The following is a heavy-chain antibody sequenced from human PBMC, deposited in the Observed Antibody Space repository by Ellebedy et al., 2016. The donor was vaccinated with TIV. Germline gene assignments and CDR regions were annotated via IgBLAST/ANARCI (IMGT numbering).Heavy chain of an antibody. CDR3: SRDPRYHHGSESPSIDH. Sequence: GESLKISCAASGFTFSSYPMHWVRQAPGKGLEWVAVISYDGSIKYHADSVKGRFTISRDNSKNTLSLQMNSLRGADTAVYYCSRDPRYHHGSESPSIDHWGQGTLVTVSS. CDR1: GFTFSSYP. CDR2: ISYDGSIK. J-gene: IGHJ4*02. D-gene: IGHD3-10*01. V-gene: IGHV3-30-3*01.